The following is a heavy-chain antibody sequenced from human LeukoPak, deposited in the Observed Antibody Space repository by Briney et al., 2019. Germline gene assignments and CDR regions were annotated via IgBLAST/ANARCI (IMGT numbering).Heavy chain of an antibody. CDR1: GFTFSSYD. CDR3: AKLLGYCSGGSCYRRPDFDY. CDR2: TWYDGSNK. V-gene: IGHV3-33*06. Sequence: PGGSLRLSCAASGFTFSSYDMHWVRQAPGKGLEWVAVTWYDGSNKYYADSVKGRFTISRDNSRNTLHLQMNSLRADDTAVYYCAKLLGYCSGGSCYRRPDFDYWGQGTLVTVSS. D-gene: IGHD2-15*01. J-gene: IGHJ4*02.